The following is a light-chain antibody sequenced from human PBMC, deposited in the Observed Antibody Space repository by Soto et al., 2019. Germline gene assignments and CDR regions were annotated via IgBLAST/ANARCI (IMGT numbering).Light chain of an antibody. J-gene: IGKJ5*01. Sequence: EIVLTQSPVTLSLSPGERATLXCRASQSVNIHLAWYQQQPGQAPRLLIYDASHRASGIPARFSGSGSGTDFTLTISSLEPEDFAVYYCQQRSKWPPDFGQGTRLEIK. CDR1: QSVNIH. CDR2: DAS. V-gene: IGKV3-11*01. CDR3: QQRSKWPPD.